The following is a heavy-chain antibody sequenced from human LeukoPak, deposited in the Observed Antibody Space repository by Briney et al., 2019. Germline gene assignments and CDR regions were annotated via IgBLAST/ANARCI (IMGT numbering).Heavy chain of an antibody. D-gene: IGHD4-17*01. V-gene: IGHV4-59*01. CDR1: GGSISSYY. CDR2: IYTSGST. J-gene: IGHJ3*02. CDR3: ARDLVTVTKGFDI. Sequence: ETLSLTCTVSGGSISSYYWSWIRQPPGKGLEWIGYIYTSGSTNYNPSLKSRVTLSIDTSKNQFSLKLSSVTAADTAVYYCARDLVTVTKGFDIWGQGTMVSVSS.